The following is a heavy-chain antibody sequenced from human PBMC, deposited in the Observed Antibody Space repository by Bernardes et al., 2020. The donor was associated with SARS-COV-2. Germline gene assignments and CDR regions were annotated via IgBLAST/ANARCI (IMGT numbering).Heavy chain of an antibody. V-gene: IGHV3-74*01. D-gene: IGHD2-21*01. J-gene: IGHJ2*01. CDR1: GFTLSNYW. CDR3: GKRAKVANHWYFDL. Sequence: GGSLRLSCEASGFTLSNYWMHWVRQAPGKGLVWVSRIGDGATTYADSVKGRFTISRDKARNTLHLQMDNLRVEDTAVYYCGKRAKVANHWYFDLWGRGTLVTVSS. CDR2: IGDGAT.